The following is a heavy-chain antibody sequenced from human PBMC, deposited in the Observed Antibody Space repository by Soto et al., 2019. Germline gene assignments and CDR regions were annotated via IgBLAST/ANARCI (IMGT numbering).Heavy chain of an antibody. Sequence: QVQLQESGPGLVKPSQTLSLTCTVSGGFISSGGYYWSWIRQHPGKGLEWIGYIYYSGSTYYNPSLKSRVTISVDTSKNQFSLKLSSVTAADTAVYYCARGRKKITMVRGVHYFDYWGQGTLVTVSS. V-gene: IGHV4-31*03. CDR3: ARGRKKITMVRGVHYFDY. CDR2: IYYSGST. J-gene: IGHJ4*02. CDR1: GGFISSGGYY. D-gene: IGHD3-10*01.